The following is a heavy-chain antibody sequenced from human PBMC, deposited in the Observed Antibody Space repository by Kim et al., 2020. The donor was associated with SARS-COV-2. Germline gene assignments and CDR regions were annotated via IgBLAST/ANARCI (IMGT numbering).Heavy chain of an antibody. CDR1: GGPFTNYY. V-gene: IGHV4-4*07. D-gene: IGHD1-26*01. CDR3: AKDSRVGATNNLFDR. CDR2: IHTSGNT. J-gene: IGHJ5*02. Sequence: SETLSLTCTVSGGPFTNYYYNWVRQPAGKGLEWVGRIHTSGNTDYNPSLESRVTMSVDTSKNQFSLKLNSVTAADTAVYYCAKDSRVGATNNLFDRWGQGTLVTVSS.